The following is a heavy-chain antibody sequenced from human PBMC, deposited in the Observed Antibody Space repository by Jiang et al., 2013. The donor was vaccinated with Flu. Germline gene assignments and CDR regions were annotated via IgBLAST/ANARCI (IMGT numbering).Heavy chain of an antibody. D-gene: IGHD6-19*01. V-gene: IGHV5-51*03. CDR3: ARRGYTAGWYGLEY. CDR2: IYPGDSET. Sequence: KKPGESLKISCQGSGYTFTSYWIAWVRQMPGKGLEWMGIIYPGDSETRYSPSFQGQVTISVDKSISTAYLQWTSLKASDTAIYFCARRGYTAGWYGLEYWGQGTLVTVSS. J-gene: IGHJ4*02. CDR1: GYTFTSYW.